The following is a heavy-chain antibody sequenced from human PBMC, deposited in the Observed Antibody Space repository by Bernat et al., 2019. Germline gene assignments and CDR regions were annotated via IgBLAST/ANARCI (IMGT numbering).Heavy chain of an antibody. V-gene: IGHV4-34*01. Sequence: QVQLQQWGAGLLKPSETLSLTCAVYGGSFSGYYWSWIRQPPGKGLEWIGEINHSGSTNYNPSLKSRVTISVDTSKNQISLKVSSVTAADTAVYYCARSLRHSYYYMDLWGKGTTVTVSS. CDR3: ARSLRHSYYYMDL. J-gene: IGHJ6*03. CDR2: INHSGST. D-gene: IGHD4-17*01. CDR1: GGSFSGYY.